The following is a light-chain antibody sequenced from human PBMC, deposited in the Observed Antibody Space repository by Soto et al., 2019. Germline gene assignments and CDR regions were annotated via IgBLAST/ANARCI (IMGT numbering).Light chain of an antibody. V-gene: IGKV3-20*01. CDR3: QQYDNSPVT. Sequence: EIVLTQSPGTLFLSPGERATLSCRASQSVSNSYLAWYQQKPGQAPRLLIYGASSRATGIPDRFSGSGSGTDFTLTISRLEPEDFAVYYCQQYDNSPVTFGPGTKVDIK. CDR1: QSVSNSY. CDR2: GAS. J-gene: IGKJ3*01.